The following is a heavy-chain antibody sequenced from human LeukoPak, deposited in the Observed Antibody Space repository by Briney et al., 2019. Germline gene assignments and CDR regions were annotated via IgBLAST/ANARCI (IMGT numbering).Heavy chain of an antibody. Sequence: SETLSLTCTVSGGSISSYYWSWIRQPAGKGLEWIGRIHTSGSTNYNESLKSRVTISVDTSKNQFSLKLSSVTAADTAVYFCARGPHGYCSNTSCYRFDYWGPGNLVTVSS. CDR2: IHTSGST. V-gene: IGHV4-4*07. CDR1: GGSISSYY. CDR3: ARGPHGYCSNTSCYRFDY. D-gene: IGHD2-2*03. J-gene: IGHJ4*02.